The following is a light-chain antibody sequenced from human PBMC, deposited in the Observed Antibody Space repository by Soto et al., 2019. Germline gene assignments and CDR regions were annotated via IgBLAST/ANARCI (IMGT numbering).Light chain of an antibody. CDR2: WAS. J-gene: IGKJ1*01. Sequence: DIVMTQSPDSLAVSLGERATINCKSSQSVLYSSNNKNCLAWYQQKPGQPPKLLISWASTREFGVPDRFSGSGSGTDFTLTINTLQAEDVAVYYCQQYYSTPQTFGQGTKVEIK. CDR1: QSVLYSSNNKNC. V-gene: IGKV4-1*01. CDR3: QQYYSTPQT.